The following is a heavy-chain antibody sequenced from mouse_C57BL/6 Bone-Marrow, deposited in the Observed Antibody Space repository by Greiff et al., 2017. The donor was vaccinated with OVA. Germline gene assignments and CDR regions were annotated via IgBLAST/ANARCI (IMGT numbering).Heavy chain of an antibody. D-gene: IGHD1-1*01. J-gene: IGHJ4*01. Sequence: EVKLQESGGGLVKPGGSLKLSCAASGFTFSDYGMHWVRQAPEKGLEWVAYISSGSSTIYYADTVKGRFTISRENAKNTLYLEMSSLRSEDTAMYYCARHETSKCITTVGEAMDYWGQGTSVTVSS. CDR3: ARHETSKCITTVGEAMDY. CDR2: ISSGSSTI. V-gene: IGHV5-17*03. CDR1: GFTFSDYG.